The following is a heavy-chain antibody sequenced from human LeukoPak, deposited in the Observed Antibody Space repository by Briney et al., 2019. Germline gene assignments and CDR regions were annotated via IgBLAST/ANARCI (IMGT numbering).Heavy chain of an antibody. D-gene: IGHD1-26*01. CDR3: AKDLDKWELLAYYFDY. CDR2: ISSSSSSYI. Sequence: GGSLRLSCAASGFTFSSYSMNWVRQAPGKGLEWVSSISSSSSSYIYYADSVKGRFTISRDNSKNTLYLQMNSLRAEDTAVYYCAKDLDKWELLAYYFDYWGQGTLVTVSS. V-gene: IGHV3-21*01. J-gene: IGHJ4*02. CDR1: GFTFSSYS.